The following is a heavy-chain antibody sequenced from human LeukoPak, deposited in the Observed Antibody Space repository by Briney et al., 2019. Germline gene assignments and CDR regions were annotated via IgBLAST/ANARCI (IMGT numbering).Heavy chain of an antibody. V-gene: IGHV4-38-2*02. CDR2: IYYNGNT. J-gene: IGHJ4*02. D-gene: IGHD6-6*01. Sequence: SETLSLTCTVSGYFISSGYYWGWIRQPLGKGLEWIGTIYYNGNTYYNPSLKSRVTISVDTSKNQFSLKLSSVTAADTAVYYCARAGPSIISAVDYWGQGTMVTVSS. CDR1: GYFISSGYY. CDR3: ARAGPSIISAVDY.